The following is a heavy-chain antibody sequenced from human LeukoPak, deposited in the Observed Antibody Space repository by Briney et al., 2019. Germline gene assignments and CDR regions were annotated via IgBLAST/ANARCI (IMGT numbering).Heavy chain of an antibody. V-gene: IGHV4-30-2*01. D-gene: IGHD4-17*01. Sequence: SQTLSLTCTVSGGSISSGDYYWSWIRQPPGKGLEWIGEINHSGSTNHNPSLKSRVTISVDKSKNQFSLKLSSVTAADTAVYYCASHYGIDAFDIWGQGTMVTVSS. CDR1: GGSISSGDYY. CDR3: ASHYGIDAFDI. CDR2: INHSGST. J-gene: IGHJ3*02.